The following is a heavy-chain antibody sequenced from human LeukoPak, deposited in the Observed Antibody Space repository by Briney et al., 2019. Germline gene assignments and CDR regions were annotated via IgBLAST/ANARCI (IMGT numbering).Heavy chain of an antibody. CDR3: ASPIHSGYDI. CDR2: IIPIFGTA. Sequence: SVKVSCKASGGTFSSYAISWVRQAPGQGLEWMGGIIPIFGTANYAQKFQGRVTITTDESTSTAYMELSSLRSEVTAVYYCASPIHSGYDIWGQGTLVTVSS. CDR1: GGTFSSYA. J-gene: IGHJ4*02. D-gene: IGHD5-12*01. V-gene: IGHV1-69*05.